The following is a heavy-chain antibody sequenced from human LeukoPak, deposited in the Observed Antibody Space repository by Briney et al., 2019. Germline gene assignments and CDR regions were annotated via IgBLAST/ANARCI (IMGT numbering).Heavy chain of an antibody. J-gene: IGHJ4*02. CDR1: GASISSNNYY. D-gene: IGHD5-18*01. CDR2: IYSSGNT. V-gene: IGHV4-39*01. Sequence: SETLSLTCTVSGASISSNNYYWGWVRQPPGKGLEWIGNIYSSGNTYYNASLKSRVTIYIDMSKNQVSLKLSSVTAADTAVYYCARRPYVRSYGSFDCWGQGTLVTVSS. CDR3: ARRPYVRSYGSFDC.